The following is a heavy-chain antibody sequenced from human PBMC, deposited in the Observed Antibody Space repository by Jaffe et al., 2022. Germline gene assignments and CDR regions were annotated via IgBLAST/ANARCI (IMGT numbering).Heavy chain of an antibody. D-gene: IGHD5-18*01. CDR1: GFTFSSYG. CDR2: IRYDGSNK. J-gene: IGHJ4*02. CDR3: AKDYRDVDTAMIGY. V-gene: IGHV3-30*02. Sequence: QVQLVESGGGVVQPGGSLRLSCAASGFTFSSYGMHWVRQAPGKGLEWVAFIRYDGSNKYYADSVKGRFTISRDNSKNTLYLQMNSLRAEDTAVYYCAKDYRDVDTAMIGYWGQGTLVTVSS.